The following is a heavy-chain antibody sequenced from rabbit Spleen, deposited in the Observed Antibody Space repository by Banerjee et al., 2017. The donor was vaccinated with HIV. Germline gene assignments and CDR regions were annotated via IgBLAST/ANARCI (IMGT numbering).Heavy chain of an antibody. Sequence: QSLEESAGGLVKPGACLILICTASGFFFSSIYDMSWFRQAPGKGLEWVGCMNTGNNKIYYAGWGTRRCSTTNNSSTTMTMQQASMPAADTAASFFWRNYSSYNYIDDCFNFWGPGTLVTVS. CDR2: MNTGNNKI. D-gene: IGHD8-1*01. CDR1: GFFFSSIYD. V-gene: IGHV1S40*01. J-gene: IGHJ4*01. CDR3: WRNYSSYNYIDDCFNF.